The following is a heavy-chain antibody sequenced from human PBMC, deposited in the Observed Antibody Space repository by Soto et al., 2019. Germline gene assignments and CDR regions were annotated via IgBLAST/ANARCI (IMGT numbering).Heavy chain of an antibody. Sequence: QVLLEQSTAEVKKPGASVKVSCKTSGYTFSSKRLSWVRQAPGQCLEWMGWISGETGNTNYAPKFEGRVILTTVTSTSTGYMDLVSLKSDDTAIYYCARDGNWNHEPLDYWGQGTLVTVSS. D-gene: IGHD1-20*01. CDR1: GYTFSSKR. CDR3: ARDGNWNHEPLDY. V-gene: IGHV1-18*01. CDR2: ISGETGNT. J-gene: IGHJ4*02.